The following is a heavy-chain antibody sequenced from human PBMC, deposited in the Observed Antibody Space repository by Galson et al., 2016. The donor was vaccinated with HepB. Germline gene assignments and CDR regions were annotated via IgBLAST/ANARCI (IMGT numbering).Heavy chain of an antibody. J-gene: IGHJ4*02. D-gene: IGHD5-24*01. Sequence: SLRLSCAASGFTFIGYAMSWVRQAPGKGLEWVSSISGSDITYYADSVKGRLTISRDNSRTTVYLQMNTLRAEDTAVYYCAKRIGRDGCATGFDYWGQGTLVTVSS. CDR2: ISGSDIT. V-gene: IGHV3-23*01. CDR3: AKRIGRDGCATGFDY. CDR1: GFTFIGYA.